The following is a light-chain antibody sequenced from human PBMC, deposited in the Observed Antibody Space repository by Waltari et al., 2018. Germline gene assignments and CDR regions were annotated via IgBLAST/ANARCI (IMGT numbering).Light chain of an antibody. J-gene: IGKJ2*01. CDR1: QNIGGF. CDR3: QQSYSTPYT. V-gene: IGKV1-39*01. CDR2: GVY. Sequence: DIQMTNSPSSLSTSFGDRLTITCRASQNIGGFLNWYQQMAGQAPKLRMYGVYTLQTGVPSRFSGSGSGTEFTLTISSLQPEDFGTYFCQQSYSTPYTFGQGTKLEI.